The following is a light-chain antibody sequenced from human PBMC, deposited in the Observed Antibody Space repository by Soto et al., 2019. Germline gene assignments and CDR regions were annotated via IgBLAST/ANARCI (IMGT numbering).Light chain of an antibody. Sequence: QSVLTQPPSASGTPGQRVTISCSGRSSNIGSNYVFWYQQLPGTAPKVLMYRNSQRPSGVPDRFSGSKSGTSASLAISGLRSEDEADYYCASWDDSLSGFVVFGGGTKLTVL. CDR2: RNS. CDR3: ASWDDSLSGFVV. V-gene: IGLV1-47*01. CDR1: SSNIGSNY. J-gene: IGLJ2*01.